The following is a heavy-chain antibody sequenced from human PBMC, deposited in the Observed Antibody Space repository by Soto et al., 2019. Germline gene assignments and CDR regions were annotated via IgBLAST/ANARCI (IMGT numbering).Heavy chain of an antibody. V-gene: IGHV4-34*01. CDR3: ARGRRLERDNWFDP. Sequence: QVQLQQWGAGLLKPSETLSLTCAVYGGSFSGYYWSWIRQPPGKGLEWIGEINHSGSTNYNPSLKRRVTISVETSRNPFSLRLSSVAAADTAVYYCARGRRLERDNWFDPWGQGTLVTVSS. CDR2: INHSGST. J-gene: IGHJ5*02. CDR1: GGSFSGYY. D-gene: IGHD3-3*01.